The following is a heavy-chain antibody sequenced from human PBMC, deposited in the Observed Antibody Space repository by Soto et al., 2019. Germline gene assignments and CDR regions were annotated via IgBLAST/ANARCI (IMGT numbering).Heavy chain of an antibody. J-gene: IGHJ6*02. V-gene: IGHV4-30-2*01. CDR2: IYHSGST. CDR1: GGSISSGGYT. CDR3: ARIFGYGMDV. D-gene: IGHD3-9*01. Sequence: QLQLQESGSGLVKPSQTLSLSCAVSGGSISSGGYTWSWIRQPPGKGLEWIGYIYHSGSTYYNPSPKSRVTISVDRSKNQFSLKLSSVIAADTAVYYCARIFGYGMDVWGQGTTVTVSS.